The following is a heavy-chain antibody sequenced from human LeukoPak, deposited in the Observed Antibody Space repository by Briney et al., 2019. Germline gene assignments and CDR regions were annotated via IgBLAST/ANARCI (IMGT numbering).Heavy chain of an antibody. CDR2: IYYSGST. CDR1: GGSISSYY. J-gene: IGHJ4*02. Sequence: SETLSLTCTVSGGSISSYYWSWIRQPPGKGLEGLGYIYYSGSTNYNPSLKSRVTISVDTSKNQFSLKLSSVTAADTAVYYCARLYYDILTGYLFDYWGQGTLVTVSS. CDR3: ARLYYDILTGYLFDY. D-gene: IGHD3-9*01. V-gene: IGHV4-59*08.